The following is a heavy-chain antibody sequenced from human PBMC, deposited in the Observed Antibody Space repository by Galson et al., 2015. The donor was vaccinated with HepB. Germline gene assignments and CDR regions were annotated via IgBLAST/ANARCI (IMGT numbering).Heavy chain of an antibody. CDR2: VNKDSGRT. J-gene: IGHJ4*02. D-gene: IGHD6-19*01. Sequence: SLRLSCAASGFSLSSSSMSWVRQAPGKGLEWVSSVNKDSGRTYYADSVKGRFTISRDMSKNTLSLQMDSLRVDDTAFYYCAKDHPSSGWPAFDYWGQGTLVTVS. CDR3: AKDHPSSGWPAFDY. CDR1: GFSLSSSS. V-gene: IGHV3-23*01.